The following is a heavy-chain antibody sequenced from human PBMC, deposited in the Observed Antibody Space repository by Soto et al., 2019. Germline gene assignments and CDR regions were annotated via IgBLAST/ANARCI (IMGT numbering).Heavy chain of an antibody. CDR3: TRGRTIFGVVNTNDY. Sequence: GASVKVSCKASGYTFTSYGISWVRQAPGQGLEWMGWISAYNGNTNYAQKLQGRVTMTTDTSTSTAYMELRSLRSDDTAVYYCTRGRTIFGVVNTNDYWGQGTLVTVSS. V-gene: IGHV1-18*01. CDR2: ISAYNGNT. D-gene: IGHD3-3*01. J-gene: IGHJ4*02. CDR1: GYTFTSYG.